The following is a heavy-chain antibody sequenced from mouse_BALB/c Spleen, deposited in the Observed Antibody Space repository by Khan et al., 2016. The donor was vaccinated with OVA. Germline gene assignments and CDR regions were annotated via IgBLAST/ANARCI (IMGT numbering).Heavy chain of an antibody. J-gene: IGHJ3*01. Sequence: VQLQEPGAELVKPGASVKLSCKASGYAFTNYQMYWVKQRPGQGLEWIGEINPSNGGTNFNEKFKSKATLTVDKSSSTAYMQLSSLTSEDSAVYYCTRGGYGGFAYWGQGTLVTVSA. CDR2: INPSNGGT. D-gene: IGHD3-1*01. CDR1: GYAFTNYQ. CDR3: TRGGYGGFAY. V-gene: IGHV1S81*02.